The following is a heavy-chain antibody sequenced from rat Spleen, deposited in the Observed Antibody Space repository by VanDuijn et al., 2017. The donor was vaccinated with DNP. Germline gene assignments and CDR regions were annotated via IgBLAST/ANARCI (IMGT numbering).Heavy chain of an antibody. J-gene: IGHJ2*01. CDR2: ISTGGGNT. V-gene: IGHV5-25*01. CDR1: GFTFSDFY. D-gene: IGHD3-8*01. Sequence: EVQLVESDGGLVQPGRSLKVSCAASGFTFSDFYMAWVRQAPTKGLEWVATISTGGGNTYYRDSVKGRFTISRDNAKNTLYLQMDSLRSEDTATYYCASNPHIRTAAPCDYWGQGVMVTVSS. CDR3: ASNPHIRTAAPCDY.